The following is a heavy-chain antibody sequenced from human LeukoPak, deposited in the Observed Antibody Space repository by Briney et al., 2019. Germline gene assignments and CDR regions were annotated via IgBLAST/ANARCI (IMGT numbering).Heavy chain of an antibody. V-gene: IGHV2-5*02. CDR3: AHYYGSGSYQNRYFGY. D-gene: IGHD3-10*01. CDR2: IYWDDDK. CDR1: GFSLSTGGVG. J-gene: IGHJ4*02. Sequence: SGPTLVKPTQTLTLTCTLSGFSLSTGGVGVGWIRQPPGKALEWLALIYWDDDKYYSPSLKIRLTITRDTSKNQVVLTMTNVDPVDTGTYFCAHYYGSGSYQNRYFGYWGQGALVTVSS.